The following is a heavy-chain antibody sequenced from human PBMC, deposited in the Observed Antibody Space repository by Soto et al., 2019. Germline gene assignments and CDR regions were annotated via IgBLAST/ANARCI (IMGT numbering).Heavy chain of an antibody. V-gene: IGHV3-30*18. Sequence: GGSLRLSCAASGFTFSSYGMHWVRQAPGKGLEWVAVISYDGSNKYYADSVKGRFTISRDNSKNTLYLQMNSLRAEDTAVYYCAKYKLPGAPRGGWYFDYWGQGTLVTVSS. D-gene: IGHD1-1*01. CDR3: AKYKLPGAPRGGWYFDY. CDR2: ISYDGSNK. CDR1: GFTFSSYG. J-gene: IGHJ4*02.